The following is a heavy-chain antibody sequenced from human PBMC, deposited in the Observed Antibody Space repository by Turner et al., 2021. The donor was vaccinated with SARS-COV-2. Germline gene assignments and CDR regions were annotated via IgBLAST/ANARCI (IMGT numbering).Heavy chain of an antibody. CDR1: GYTFTGYY. D-gene: IGHD6-13*01. Sequence: QVRLVQAWAEVTWPGASVKVSCMSYGYTFTGYYMHWVRQATGQGREWMRWINPNSGDKNYAQKSQGRVTMTRDTSISTAYMELSRLKSDDTAVYYCARVYSSSWEYYFDYWGQGTLVTVSS. V-gene: IGHV1-2*02. CDR3: ARVYSSSWEYYFDY. CDR2: INPNSGDK. J-gene: IGHJ4*02.